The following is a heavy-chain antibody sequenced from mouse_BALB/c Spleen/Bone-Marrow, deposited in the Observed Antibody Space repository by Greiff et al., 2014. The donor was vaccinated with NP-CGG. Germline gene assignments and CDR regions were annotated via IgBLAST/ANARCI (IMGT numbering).Heavy chain of an antibody. V-gene: IGHV2-5-1*01. CDR3: AKRGNYGYFDY. J-gene: IGHJ2*01. CDR2: IWRGGST. Sequence: VQLVESGPSLVQPSQSLSITCTVSGFSLTSYGVHWVRQSPGKGLEWLGVIWRGGSTDYNAAFVSRLSITKDNSKSQVFFKMNSLQADDAAIYYYAKRGNYGYFDYWGQGTTLTVSS. D-gene: IGHD2-1*01. CDR1: GFSLTSYG.